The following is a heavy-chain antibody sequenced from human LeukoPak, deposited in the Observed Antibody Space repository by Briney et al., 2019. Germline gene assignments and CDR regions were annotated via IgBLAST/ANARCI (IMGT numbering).Heavy chain of an antibody. CDR1: GLTFSPYG. CDR3: ASSIGYLDH. D-gene: IGHD3-22*01. J-gene: IGHJ4*02. Sequence: PGGSLRLSCAASGLTFSPYGMNWVRQAPVKGLEWVSYIAGSSSPIHYADSVKGRFTISRDNAKNSVYLQMNSLRAEDTAVYYCASSIGYLDHWGQGILVTVSS. CDR2: IAGSSSPI. V-gene: IGHV3-48*04.